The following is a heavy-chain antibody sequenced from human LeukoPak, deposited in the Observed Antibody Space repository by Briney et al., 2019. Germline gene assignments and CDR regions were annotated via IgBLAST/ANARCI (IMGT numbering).Heavy chain of an antibody. CDR1: GFPFSSYS. Sequence: PGGPLRLSRAPSGFPFSSYSMNWLRQPPGKGLACVSGISGSGSSAYYPDSAKGRFTISRDNANNSLYLQMNSLRAEDTAVYYCARAHYGGSSFYFDYWGQGTLVTVSS. CDR3: ARAHYGGSSFYFDY. CDR2: ISGSGSSA. J-gene: IGHJ4*02. V-gene: IGHV3-21*04. D-gene: IGHD2-15*01.